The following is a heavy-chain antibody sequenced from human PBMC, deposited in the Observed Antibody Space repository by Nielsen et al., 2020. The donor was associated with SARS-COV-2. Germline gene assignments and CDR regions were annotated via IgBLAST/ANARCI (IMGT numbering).Heavy chain of an antibody. Sequence: SETLSLTCAVYGGSFGGYYWSWIRQPPGKGLEWIGEVNYRGGTNYNPSLKSRVTISVDTSKNQFSLKLSSVTAADTAVYYCARIGRYSSGWYVVNYYMDVWGKGTTVTVSS. CDR3: ARIGRYSSGWYVVNYYMDV. J-gene: IGHJ6*03. V-gene: IGHV4-34*01. D-gene: IGHD6-19*01. CDR2: VNYRGGT. CDR1: GGSFGGYY.